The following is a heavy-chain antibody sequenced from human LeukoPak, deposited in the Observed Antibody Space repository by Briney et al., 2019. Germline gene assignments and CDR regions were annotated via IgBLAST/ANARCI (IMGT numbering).Heavy chain of an antibody. CDR3: ARRGGAIDY. V-gene: IGHV4-39*01. CDR2: IYYSGST. CDR1: GGSISSSSYY. Sequence: PSETLSLTCTVSGGSISSSSYYWGWIRQPPGKGLEWIGSIYYSGSTYYNPSLKSRVTISVDTSKNQFSLKLSSVTAADTAVYYCARRGGAIDYWGQGTLVTVSS. J-gene: IGHJ4*02. D-gene: IGHD3-16*01.